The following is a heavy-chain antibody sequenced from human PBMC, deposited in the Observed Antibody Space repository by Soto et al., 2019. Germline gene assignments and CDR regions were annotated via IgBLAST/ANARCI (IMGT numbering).Heavy chain of an antibody. Sequence: GGSLRLSCAASGFTFSSYGMHWVRQAPGKGLEWVAVIWYDGSNKYYADSVKGRFTISRDNSKNTLYLQMNSLRAEDTAVYYCARDLYYDSSGYLNPYGMDVWGQGTTVTVSS. J-gene: IGHJ6*02. V-gene: IGHV3-33*01. D-gene: IGHD3-22*01. CDR2: IWYDGSNK. CDR1: GFTFSSYG. CDR3: ARDLYYDSSGYLNPYGMDV.